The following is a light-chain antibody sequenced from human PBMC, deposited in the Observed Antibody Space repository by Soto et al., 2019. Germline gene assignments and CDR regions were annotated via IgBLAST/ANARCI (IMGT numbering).Light chain of an antibody. CDR2: VAS. CDR3: QQYGTSPET. Sequence: DIESTEFIGTLSLSPGASATLSCRAVQSVSNTYLAWYQQKPGQGPSPLLFVASIRATGIPDRFSGSGSGTSFTLTITTXEPEDFAVYYCQQYGTSPETFGQGSKVDNK. CDR1: QSVSNTY. V-gene: IGKV3-20*01. J-gene: IGKJ1*01.